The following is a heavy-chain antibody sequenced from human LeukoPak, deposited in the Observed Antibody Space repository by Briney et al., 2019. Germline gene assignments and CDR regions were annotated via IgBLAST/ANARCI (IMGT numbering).Heavy chain of an antibody. CDR3: ARDHPGTAHFDY. J-gene: IGHJ4*02. CDR2: ISWDSGRI. Sequence: SLRLSCAASGFTFDDYAMHWVRQAPGKGLEWVSGISWDSGRIGYADSVKGRFTISRDNAKNSLYLQMNSLRAEDTAVYYCARDHPGTAHFDYWGQGTLVTVSS. V-gene: IGHV3-9*01. CDR1: GFTFDDYA.